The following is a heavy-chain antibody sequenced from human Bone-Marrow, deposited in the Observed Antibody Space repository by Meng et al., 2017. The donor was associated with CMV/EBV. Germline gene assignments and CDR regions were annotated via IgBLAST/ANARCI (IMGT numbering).Heavy chain of an antibody. Sequence: SETLSLTCAVYGGSFSGYYWSWIRQPPGKGLEWIGEINHSGTTNYDPSLKSRVTMSVDRSKNQFSLKLSSVTAADTAVYYCAREQEEYYDFWSGYFNWFDPWGQGTLVTVSS. D-gene: IGHD3-3*01. CDR2: INHSGTT. CDR3: AREQEEYYDFWSGYFNWFDP. V-gene: IGHV4-34*01. CDR1: GGSFSGYY. J-gene: IGHJ5*02.